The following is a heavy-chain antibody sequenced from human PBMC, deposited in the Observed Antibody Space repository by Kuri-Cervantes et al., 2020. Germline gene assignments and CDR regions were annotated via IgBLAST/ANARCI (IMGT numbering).Heavy chain of an antibody. D-gene: IGHD2-15*01. CDR2: IYSCGST. J-gene: IGHJ4*02. CDR3: ANLVVVDDY. CDR1: GFTVSSNY. V-gene: IGHV3-53*01. Sequence: GESLKISCAASGFTVSSNYMSWVRQAPGKGLEWVSVIYSCGSTYYAGSVKGRFTISRDNSKNTLYLQMNSLRAEDTAVYYCANLVVVDDYWGQGTLVTVSS.